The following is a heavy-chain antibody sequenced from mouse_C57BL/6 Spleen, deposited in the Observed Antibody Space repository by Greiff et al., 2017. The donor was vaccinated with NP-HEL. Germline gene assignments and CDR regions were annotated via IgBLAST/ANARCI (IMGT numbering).Heavy chain of an antibody. CDR1: GYTFTSYG. V-gene: IGHV1-81*01. D-gene: IGHD2-14*01. CDR2: IYPRSGNT. J-gene: IGHJ2*01. CDR3: ARYDYRGYFDY. Sequence: VKLQESGAELARPGASVKLSCKASGYTFTSYGISWVKQRTGQGLEWIGEIYPRSGNTYYNEKFKGKATLTADKSSSTAYMELRSLTSEDSAVYFCARYDYRGYFDYWGQGTTLTVSS.